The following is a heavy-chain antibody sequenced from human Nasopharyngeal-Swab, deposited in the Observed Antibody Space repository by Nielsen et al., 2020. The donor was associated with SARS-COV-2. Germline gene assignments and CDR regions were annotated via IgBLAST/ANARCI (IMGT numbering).Heavy chain of an antibody. CDR2: IYCSGST. CDR3: ARGLEGYSSSWYVDY. J-gene: IGHJ4*02. V-gene: IGHV4-59*01. Sequence: RQAPGRGLEWIGYIYCSGSTNYNPSLKSRVTISVDTSKNQFSLKLSSVTAADTAVYYCARGLEGYSSSWYVDYWGQGTLVTVSS. D-gene: IGHD6-13*01.